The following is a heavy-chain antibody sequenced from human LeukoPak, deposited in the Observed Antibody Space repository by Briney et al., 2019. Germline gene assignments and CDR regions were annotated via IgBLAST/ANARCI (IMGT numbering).Heavy chain of an antibody. CDR3: AKLWDRSIAAPIDD. CDR2: ISGSGGST. J-gene: IGHJ4*02. CDR1: GFTFSSYA. Sequence: GGSLRLSCAASGFTFSSYAMSWVRQAPGKGLEWVSAISGSGGSTYYADSVKGRFTISRDNSKNTLYLQMNSLRAEDTAVYYCAKLWDRSIAAPIDDWGQGTLVTVSS. D-gene: IGHD6-6*01. V-gene: IGHV3-23*01.